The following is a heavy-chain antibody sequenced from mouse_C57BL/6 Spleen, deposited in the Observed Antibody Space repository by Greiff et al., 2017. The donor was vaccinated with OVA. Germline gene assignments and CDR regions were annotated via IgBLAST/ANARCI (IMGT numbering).Heavy chain of an antibody. CDR1: GYTFTSYW. V-gene: IGHV1-64*01. D-gene: IGHD2-5*01. CDR3: ARNSIYKDYLDY. J-gene: IGHJ2*01. Sequence: QVQLQQPGAELVKPGASVKLSCKASGYTFTSYWMHWVKQRPGQGLEWIGMIHPNSGSTNYNEKFKSKATLTVDKSSSTSYMQLSDLTSEDSAVYSCARNSIYKDYLDYWGQGTTLTVSS. CDR2: IHPNSGST.